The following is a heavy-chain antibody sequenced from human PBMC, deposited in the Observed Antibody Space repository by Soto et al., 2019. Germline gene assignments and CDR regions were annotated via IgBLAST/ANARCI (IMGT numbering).Heavy chain of an antibody. J-gene: IGHJ6*02. CDR3: AKGILSATIGPYAMDV. Sequence: QVQLVESGGGVVQPGAALRLSGEASGFAFISYAMHWVRQAPGKGLEWVGFISYVGNYIYYADSVKGRFTISRDISKNTLYVQVNSLRPEDTAVYYCAKGILSATIGPYAMDVWGQGTTVAVSS. CDR1: GFAFISYA. CDR2: ISYVGNYI. D-gene: IGHD3-16*01. V-gene: IGHV3-30*02.